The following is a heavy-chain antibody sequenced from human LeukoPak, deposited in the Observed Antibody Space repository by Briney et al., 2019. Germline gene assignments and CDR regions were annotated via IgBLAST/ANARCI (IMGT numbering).Heavy chain of an antibody. Sequence: GGSLRLSCVASEFTVSTNYMSWVRQAPGKGLEWVSIIHIDGDTHYADSVKGRFTFSRGNSKNTLYLQMNSLRSEDTAVYYCARDGLDSSGPVAFDIWGQGTMVTVSS. V-gene: IGHV3-66*01. CDR1: EFTVSTNY. CDR2: IHIDGDT. CDR3: ARDGLDSSGPVAFDI. J-gene: IGHJ3*02. D-gene: IGHD3-22*01.